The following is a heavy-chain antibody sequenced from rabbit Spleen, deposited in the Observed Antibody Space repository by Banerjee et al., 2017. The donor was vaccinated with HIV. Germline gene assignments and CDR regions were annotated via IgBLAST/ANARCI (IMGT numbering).Heavy chain of an antibody. CDR3: ARDTGTSFSTYGMDL. V-gene: IGHV1S40*01. D-gene: IGHD7-1*01. Sequence: QSLEESGGDLVKPGASLTLTCTASGFSFSNSYYMCWVRQAPGKGLECIACIFGGSGGSTWYASWAKGRFTISKTSSTTVTLQMTSLTVADTATYFCARDTGTSFSTYGMDLWGQGTLVTVS. J-gene: IGHJ6*01. CDR2: IFGGSGGST. CDR1: GFSFSNSYY.